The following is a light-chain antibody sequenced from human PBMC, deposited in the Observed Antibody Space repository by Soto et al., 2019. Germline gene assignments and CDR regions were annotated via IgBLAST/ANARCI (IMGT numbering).Light chain of an antibody. CDR3: QQYGSSPPT. CDR1: QSVSSSY. V-gene: IGKV3-20*01. Sequence: EIVLTQSPGTLSLSPGERATLSCRASQSVSSSYLAWYQQKPGQAPRLLFYGASRRATGIPDRFSGSGSGTDFTLIISRLEPEDFAVYYCQQYGSSPPTFGQGTKVEIK. J-gene: IGKJ1*01. CDR2: GAS.